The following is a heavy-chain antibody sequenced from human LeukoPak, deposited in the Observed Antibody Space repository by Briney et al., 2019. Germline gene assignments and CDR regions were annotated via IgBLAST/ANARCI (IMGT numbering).Heavy chain of an antibody. CDR1: GGSFSGYY. Sequence: SETLSLTCAVYGGSFSGYYWSWIRQPPGKGLEWIGEINHSGSTNYNPSLKSRVTISVDTSKNQFSLKLSSVTAADTAVYYCARLGSYGSIFFDYWGQGTPVTVSS. V-gene: IGHV4-34*01. D-gene: IGHD5-18*01. CDR3: ARLGSYGSIFFDY. CDR2: INHSGST. J-gene: IGHJ4*02.